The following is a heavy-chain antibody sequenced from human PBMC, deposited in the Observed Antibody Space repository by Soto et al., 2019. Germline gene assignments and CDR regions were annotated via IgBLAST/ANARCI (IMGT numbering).Heavy chain of an antibody. D-gene: IGHD6-13*01. J-gene: IGHJ4*02. CDR1: GFTFSSYA. Sequence: LRLSCAASGFTFSSYAMSWVRQAPGKGLEWVSAISGSGGSTYYADSVKGRFTISRDNSKNTLYLQMNSLRAEDTAVYYRAKGRRDSIAAAGTHWGQGTLVTVSS. CDR3: AKGRRDSIAAAGTH. CDR2: ISGSGGST. V-gene: IGHV3-23*01.